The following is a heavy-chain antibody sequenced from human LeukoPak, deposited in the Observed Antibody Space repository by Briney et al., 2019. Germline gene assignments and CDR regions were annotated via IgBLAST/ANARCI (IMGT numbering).Heavy chain of an antibody. D-gene: IGHD3-10*02. CDR3: ATMFWAQAASGSDY. CDR1: GFTFSNYA. J-gene: IGHJ4*02. CDR2: IIGSGGST. V-gene: IGHV3-23*01. Sequence: PGGSLRLSCAASGFTFSNYAMTWVRQAPGKGLEWVSTIIGSGGSTYDADSVKGRFTIPRDNSKNTLYLQMNRLRAEDTAVYYCATMFWAQAASGSDYWGQGTLVTVSS.